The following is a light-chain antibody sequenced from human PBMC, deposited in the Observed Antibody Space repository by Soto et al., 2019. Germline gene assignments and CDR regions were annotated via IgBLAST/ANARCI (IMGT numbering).Light chain of an antibody. J-gene: IGLJ2*01. Sequence: QSVLTQPPSASETPGQRVTISCSGSSSNVEINYVYWYQQFPGTAPKLLIYRDNQRPSGVPDRFSGSKSGTSASLAISGLRPEDEADYYCAAWDDSLGGRVVFGGGTKLTVL. CDR3: AAWDDSLGGRVV. V-gene: IGLV1-47*01. CDR1: SSNVEINY. CDR2: RDN.